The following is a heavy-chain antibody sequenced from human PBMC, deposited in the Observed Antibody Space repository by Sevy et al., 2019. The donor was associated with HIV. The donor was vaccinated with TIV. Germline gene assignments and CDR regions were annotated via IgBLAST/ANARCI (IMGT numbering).Heavy chain of an antibody. V-gene: IGHV1-2*02. Sequence: ASVKVSCKASGYIFTDYYIHWERQAPGQGLEWMAWINSDSGVTNYAQRFQGEVTVTRDTSLSTAYLELSRLKSNDTAIYYCARLTTQPTSDLYGMDVWGQGTRVTVSS. D-gene: IGHD4-4*01. CDR1: GYIFTDYY. CDR2: INSDSGVT. J-gene: IGHJ6*02. CDR3: ARLTTQPTSDLYGMDV.